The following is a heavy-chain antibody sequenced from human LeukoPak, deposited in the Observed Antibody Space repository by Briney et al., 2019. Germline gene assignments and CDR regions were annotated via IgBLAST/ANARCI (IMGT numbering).Heavy chain of an antibody. Sequence: PGGSLRLSCAASGFTFSSYSMNWVRQAPGKGLEWVSSISSSSSYIYYADSVKGRFTISRDNAKNSLYLQTNSLRAEDTAVYYCVVYYDSSGYYSPFDYWGQGTLGTVSS. CDR3: VVYYDSSGYYSPFDY. D-gene: IGHD3-22*01. J-gene: IGHJ4*02. CDR2: ISSSSSYI. CDR1: GFTFSSYS. V-gene: IGHV3-21*01.